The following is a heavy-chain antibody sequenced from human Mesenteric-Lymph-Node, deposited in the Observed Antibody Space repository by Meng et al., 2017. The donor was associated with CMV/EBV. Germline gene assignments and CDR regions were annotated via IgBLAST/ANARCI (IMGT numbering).Heavy chain of an antibody. D-gene: IGHD5-18*01. Sequence: SETLSLTCSVSGGSISSSYYYWGWIRQPPGKGLEWIGSIDYSGSPYYNPSLRSRVTISVDTSKNQFSLNLGSVTAADTAVYYCARDGRYGKGFFDLWGRGTLVTVSS. V-gene: IGHV4-39*07. J-gene: IGHJ2*01. CDR2: IDYSGSP. CDR3: ARDGRYGKGFFDL. CDR1: GGSISSSYYY.